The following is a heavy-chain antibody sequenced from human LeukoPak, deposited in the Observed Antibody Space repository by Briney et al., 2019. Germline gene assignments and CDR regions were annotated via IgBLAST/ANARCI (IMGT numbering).Heavy chain of an antibody. Sequence: ASVKVSCKAPGYTFTSYDINWVRQATGQGLEWMGWMNPNSGNTGYAQKFQGRVTMARNTSISTAYMELSGLRSEDTAVYYCARARTPLIAAAGTHYYYGLDVWGQGTTVTVSS. CDR2: MNPNSGNT. CDR1: GYTFTSYD. J-gene: IGHJ6*02. V-gene: IGHV1-8*01. D-gene: IGHD6-13*01. CDR3: ARARTPLIAAAGTHYYYGLDV.